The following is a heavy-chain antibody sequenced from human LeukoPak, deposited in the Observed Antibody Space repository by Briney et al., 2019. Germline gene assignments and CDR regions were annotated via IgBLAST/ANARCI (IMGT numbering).Heavy chain of an antibody. CDR3: ARGRKDDEDPSGDFDY. V-gene: IGHV1-69*02. CDR2: IIPILGIA. CDR1: GGTFSSYT. D-gene: IGHD1-14*01. Sequence: SVKVSCKASGGTFSSYTISWVRQAPGQGLEWMGRIIPILGIANYAQKFQGRVTITADKSTSTAYMGLSSLRSEDTAVYYCARGRKDDEDPSGDFDYWGQGTLVTVSS. J-gene: IGHJ4*02.